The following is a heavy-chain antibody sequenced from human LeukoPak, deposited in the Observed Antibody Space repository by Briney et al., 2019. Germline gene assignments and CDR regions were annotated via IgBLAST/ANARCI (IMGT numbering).Heavy chain of an antibody. CDR3: ARCGSSSWYRLNYYGMDV. Sequence: GRSLRLSCAASGFTFSSYAMHWVRQAPGKGLEWVAVISYDGSNKYYADSVKGRFTISRDNSKNTLYLQMNSLRAEDTAVYYCARCGSSSWYRLNYYGMDVWGKGTTVTVSS. CDR1: GFTFSSYA. D-gene: IGHD6-13*01. CDR2: ISYDGSNK. J-gene: IGHJ6*04. V-gene: IGHV3-30*04.